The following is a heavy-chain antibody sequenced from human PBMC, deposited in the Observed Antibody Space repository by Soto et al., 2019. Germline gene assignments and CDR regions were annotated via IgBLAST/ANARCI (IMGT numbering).Heavy chain of an antibody. CDR3: ASHGLRAARRDYYYYGMDV. CDR2: IIPIFGTA. Sequence: QVQLVQSGAEVKKPGSPVKVSCKASGGTFSSYAISWGRQAPGQGLEWMGGIIPIFGTANYAQKFQGRVTITADESTSTAYMELSSLRSEDTAVYYCASHGLRAARRDYYYYGMDVWGQGTTVTVSS. D-gene: IGHD6-6*01. CDR1: GGTFSSYA. V-gene: IGHV1-69*12. J-gene: IGHJ6*02.